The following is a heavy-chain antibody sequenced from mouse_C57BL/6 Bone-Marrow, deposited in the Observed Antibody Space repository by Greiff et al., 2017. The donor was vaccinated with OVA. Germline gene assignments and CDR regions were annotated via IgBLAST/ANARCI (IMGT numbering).Heavy chain of an antibody. CDR2: ISYSGST. D-gene: IGHD2-2*01. Sequence: EVKLVESGPGLAKPSQTLSLTCSVTGYSITSDYWNWIRKFPGNKLAYMGYISYSGSTYYNPSLKSRISITRDTSKNQYYLQLNSVTTEDTATYYCARKGIYYGYDAYFDYWGQGTTLTVSS. J-gene: IGHJ2*01. V-gene: IGHV3-8*01. CDR1: GYSITSDY. CDR3: ARKGIYYGYDAYFDY.